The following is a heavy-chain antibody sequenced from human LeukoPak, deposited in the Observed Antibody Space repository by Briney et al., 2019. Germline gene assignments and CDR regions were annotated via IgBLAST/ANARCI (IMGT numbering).Heavy chain of an antibody. J-gene: IGHJ6*03. CDR3: AREVTWLVRGNQRYYYMDV. D-gene: IGHD6-19*01. CDR1: GFSFSAYS. Sequence: PGGSLRLSCAASGFSFSAYSMTWVRQAPGKGLELLANVKHDENERQYVDSVKGRFTISRDNAKNSVHLLMSSLRAEDTAVYFCAREVTWLVRGNQRYYYMDVWGNGTTVTVSS. V-gene: IGHV3-7*01. CDR2: VKHDENER.